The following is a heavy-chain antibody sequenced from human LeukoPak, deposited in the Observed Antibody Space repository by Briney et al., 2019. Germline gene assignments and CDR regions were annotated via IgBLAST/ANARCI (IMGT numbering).Heavy chain of an antibody. J-gene: IGHJ6*02. V-gene: IGHV3-23*01. CDR3: GRPTKYWLVRGNGVDV. Sequence: GGSLRLSCAASGFSFSSYAMTWVRQAPGKGLEWVSSIDAGGGDTYHSDSVKGRFAISRDNSMNTLYLQMNSLRADDTAVYYCGRPTKYWLVRGNGVDVWGQGTTVTVSS. CDR2: IDAGGGDT. CDR1: GFSFSSYA. D-gene: IGHD6-19*01.